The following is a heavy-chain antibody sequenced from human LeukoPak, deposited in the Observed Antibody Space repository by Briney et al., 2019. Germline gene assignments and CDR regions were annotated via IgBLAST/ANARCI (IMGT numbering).Heavy chain of an antibody. CDR2: IIPIFGTA. J-gene: IGHJ4*02. D-gene: IGHD2-15*01. Sequence: SVKVSCKASGVTFSSYAISWVQQAPGQGLEWIGGIIPIFGTANYAQKLQGRVTITTDESTSTAYMELSSLRSEDTAVYYCASLKGYCSGGSCYPTAFDYWGQGTLVTVSS. CDR1: GVTFSSYA. V-gene: IGHV1-69*05. CDR3: ASLKGYCSGGSCYPTAFDY.